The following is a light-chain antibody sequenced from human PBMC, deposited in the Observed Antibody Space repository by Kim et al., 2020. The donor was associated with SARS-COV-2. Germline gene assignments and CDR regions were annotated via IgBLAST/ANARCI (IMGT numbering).Light chain of an antibody. V-gene: IGLV1-51*01. CDR3: GTWDGDLTAGV. Sequence: QSVLTQPPSVSAAPGQTVTISCSGTSSNIGNNYVSWYRQFPGAPPKLLIYDDTERPSGIPDRFSGSKSGASASLGITGLQTGDEAYYYCGTWDGDLTAGVFGGVTQLTVL. CDR1: SSNIGNNY. J-gene: IGLJ3*02. CDR2: DDT.